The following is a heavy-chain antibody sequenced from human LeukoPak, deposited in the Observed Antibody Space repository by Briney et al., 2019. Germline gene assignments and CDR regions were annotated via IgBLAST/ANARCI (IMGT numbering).Heavy chain of an antibody. CDR1: GGSFSGYY. CDR3: WAYDSPYYYYYYMDV. Sequence: PSETLSLTCAVYGGSFSGYYWSWIRQPPGKGLEWIGEINHSGSTNYNPSLKSRVTISVDTSKNQFSLKLSSATAADTAVYYCWAYDSPYYYYYYMDVWGKGTTVTVSS. CDR2: INHSGST. J-gene: IGHJ6*03. V-gene: IGHV4-34*01. D-gene: IGHD3-22*01.